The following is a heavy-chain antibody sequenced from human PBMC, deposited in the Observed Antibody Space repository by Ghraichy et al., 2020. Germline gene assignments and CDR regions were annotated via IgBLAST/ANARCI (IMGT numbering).Heavy chain of an antibody. CDR2: ISSSSSYI. CDR1: GFTFSSYS. CDR3: ARDPGAYSYGVDY. V-gene: IGHV3-21*01. J-gene: IGHJ4*02. D-gene: IGHD5-18*01. Sequence: GGSLRLSCAASGFTFSSYSMNWVRQAPGKGLEWVSSISSSSSYIYYADSVKGRFTISRDNAKNSLYLQMNSLRAEDTAVYYCARDPGAYSYGVDYWGQGTLVTVSS.